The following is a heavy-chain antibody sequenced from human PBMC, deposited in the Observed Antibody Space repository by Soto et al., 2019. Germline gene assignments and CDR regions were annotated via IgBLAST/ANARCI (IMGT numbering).Heavy chain of an antibody. CDR2: IYYSGST. V-gene: IGHV4-31*03. Sequence: QVQLQESGPGLVKPSQTLSLTCTVSGGSISSGGYYWSWIRQHPGKGLEWIGYIYYSGSTYYNPSLKRRVTISVDTSKNQFSLKLSSVTAADTAVYYCARSGPAPRYYYYGMDVWGQGTTVTVSS. CDR3: ARSGPAPRYYYYGMDV. CDR1: GGSISSGGYY. J-gene: IGHJ6*02.